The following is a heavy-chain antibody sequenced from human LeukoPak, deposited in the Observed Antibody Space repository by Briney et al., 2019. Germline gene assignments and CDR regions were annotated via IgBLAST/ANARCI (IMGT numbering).Heavy chain of an antibody. V-gene: IGHV1-46*01. CDR2: INPRGGSA. Sequence: ASVKVSCKTSGYTFTSFYTHWVRQAPGQGLEWMGIINPRGGSASSAQKFQGRVTLTRDTSTSTVYMDLSSPRSQDTAVYYCARDGGSGNYFIDYWGQGTLVTVSS. CDR3: ARDGGSGNYFIDY. CDR1: GYTFTSFY. D-gene: IGHD3-10*01. J-gene: IGHJ4*02.